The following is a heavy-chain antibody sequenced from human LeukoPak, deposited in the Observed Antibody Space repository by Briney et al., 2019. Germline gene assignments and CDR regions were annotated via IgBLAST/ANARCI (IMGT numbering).Heavy chain of an antibody. CDR1: GYTFTGYY. Sequence: GASVKVSCTASGYTFTGYYMHWVRQAPGKGLEGMGWINPNSCGTNYAEKFQGRVTITRDTSSRTAYMELSRLRSDDTAVYYCARVLFYSSGNKSIRVDYSGQGSLVTLSS. V-gene: IGHV1-2*02. D-gene: IGHD6-19*01. J-gene: IGHJ4*02. CDR3: ARVLFYSSGNKSIRVDY. CDR2: INPNSCGT.